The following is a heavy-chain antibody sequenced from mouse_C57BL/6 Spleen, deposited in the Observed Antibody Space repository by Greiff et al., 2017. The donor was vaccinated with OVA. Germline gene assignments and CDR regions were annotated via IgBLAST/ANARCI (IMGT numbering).Heavy chain of an antibody. CDR1: GYTFTSYW. CDR2: IYPGSGST. CDR3: ARWDGYDVGFAY. V-gene: IGHV1-55*01. D-gene: IGHD2-2*01. J-gene: IGHJ3*01. Sequence: VQLQQSGAELVKPGASVKMSCKASGYTFTSYWITWVKQRPGQGLEWIGDIYPGSGSTNYNEKFKSKATLTVDTSSSTAYMQLSSLTSEDSAVYYCARWDGYDVGFAYWGQGTLVTVSA.